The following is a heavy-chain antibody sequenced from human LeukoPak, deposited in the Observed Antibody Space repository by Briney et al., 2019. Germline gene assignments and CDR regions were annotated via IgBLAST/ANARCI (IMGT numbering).Heavy chain of an antibody. J-gene: IGHJ4*02. D-gene: IGHD1-26*01. CDR3: ARDPRGSPYYFDY. Sequence: GGSLRLSCAASGFTFSGYAMHWVRQAPGKGLEWVAVISYDGTNKNYADSVKGRFTISRDNSKNTVYLQMNSLRVEDAAVYYCARDPRGSPYYFDYWGQGTLVTVSS. V-gene: IGHV3-30-3*01. CDR1: GFTFSGYA. CDR2: ISYDGTNK.